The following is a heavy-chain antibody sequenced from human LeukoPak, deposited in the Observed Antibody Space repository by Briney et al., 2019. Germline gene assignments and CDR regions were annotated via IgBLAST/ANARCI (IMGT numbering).Heavy chain of an antibody. D-gene: IGHD1-14*01. CDR3: ARGVEPLAANTLAY. CDR2: LYSDGNT. V-gene: IGHV3-53*01. CDR1: GFTFSTYS. Sequence: GGSLRLSCAASGFTFSTYSMNWVRQAPGKGLEWVSVLYSDGNTKYADSVQGRFTISRDNSKNTLYLEMNSLSPDDTAVYYCARGVEPLAANTLAYWGQGTLVTVSS. J-gene: IGHJ4*02.